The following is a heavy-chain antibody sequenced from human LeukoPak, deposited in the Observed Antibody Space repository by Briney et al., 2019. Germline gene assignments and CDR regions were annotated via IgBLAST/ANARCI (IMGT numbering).Heavy chain of an antibody. CDR2: IYSGGST. CDR1: GFTVSTNY. CDR3: ARDKSWTFDY. Sequence: GGSLRLSCAASGFTVSTNYMSWIRQAPGKGLEWVSVIYSGGSTYYADSVKGRFTISRDNSKNTLYLQMNSLKVEDTAVYYCARDKSWTFDYWGQGTLVTVSS. D-gene: IGHD3/OR15-3a*01. V-gene: IGHV3-53*01. J-gene: IGHJ4*02.